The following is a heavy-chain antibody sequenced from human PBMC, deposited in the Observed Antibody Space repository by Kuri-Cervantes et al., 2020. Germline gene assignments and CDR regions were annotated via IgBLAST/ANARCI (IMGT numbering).Heavy chain of an antibody. D-gene: IGHD5-24*01. CDR2: VYYSGSN. CDR1: GDSMNNYG. J-gene: IGHJ4*02. Sequence: GSLRLSCSVSGDSMNNYGWSWIRQPPGKGLEWIGHVYYSGSNNYNPSLKSRVTISVDTSKNQFSLKLSSVTAADTAVYYCARDGPGYNYYFDYWGQGTLVTVSS. CDR3: ARDGPGYNYYFDY. V-gene: IGHV4-59*01.